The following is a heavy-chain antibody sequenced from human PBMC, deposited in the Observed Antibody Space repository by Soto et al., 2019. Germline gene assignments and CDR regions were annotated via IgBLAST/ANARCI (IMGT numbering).Heavy chain of an antibody. D-gene: IGHD6-13*01. Sequence: GSLRLSCAAAGFTFSDYWMHWVRQAPGKGLVWVSRINSDGRKTTYVDSVKGRFTISRDNAKNTLYLQMNSLRAEDTAVYYCARGVSAGPEYFQHWGQGALVTVSS. CDR2: INSDGRKT. J-gene: IGHJ1*01. CDR1: GFTFSDYW. CDR3: ARGVSAGPEYFQH. V-gene: IGHV3-74*01.